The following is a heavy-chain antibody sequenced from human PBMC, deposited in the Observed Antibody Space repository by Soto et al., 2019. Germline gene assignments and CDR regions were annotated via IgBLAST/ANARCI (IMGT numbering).Heavy chain of an antibody. V-gene: IGHV1-18*01. D-gene: IGHD3-16*01. CDR2: ISAYNGNT. Sequence: QVQLVQSGAEVKKPGASVKVSCKASGYTFTNFGISGVRQAPGQGLEWMGWISAYNGNTNYAQNFQGSVTMTTDTSTSTAYMELGCMRSDDTAVYYCARGGTQIDYLGQGILVTVSS. CDR1: GYTFTNFG. CDR3: ARGGTQIDY. J-gene: IGHJ4*02.